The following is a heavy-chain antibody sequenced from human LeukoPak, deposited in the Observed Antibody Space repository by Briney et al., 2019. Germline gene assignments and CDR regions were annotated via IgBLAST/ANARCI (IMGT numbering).Heavy chain of an antibody. V-gene: IGHV3-30-3*01. CDR2: ISNDGGTK. CDR1: GFTFRTYA. J-gene: IGHJ4*02. Sequence: PGGSLRLSCAASGFTFRTYAMHWVRQSPDKGLEWVAVISNDGGTKYYADSVKGRFSISRDDSKNTLYLQMNSLTTEDTAVYYCAREVGAVAGRSFDHWGQGTLVTVSS. D-gene: IGHD6-19*01. CDR3: AREVGAVAGRSFDH.